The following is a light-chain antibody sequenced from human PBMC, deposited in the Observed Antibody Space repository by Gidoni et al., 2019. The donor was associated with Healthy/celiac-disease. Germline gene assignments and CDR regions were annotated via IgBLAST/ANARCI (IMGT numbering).Light chain of an antibody. Sequence: ESVLTQSPATLSLSPGERATLSCRASQSVSSYLAWYQQKPGQAPRLLIFDASNRAPGIPARFSGSGSGTDFTLTISSLEPEDFAVYYCQQRSNSFTFGPGTKVDIK. CDR1: QSVSSY. J-gene: IGKJ3*01. CDR2: DAS. CDR3: QQRSNSFT. V-gene: IGKV3-11*01.